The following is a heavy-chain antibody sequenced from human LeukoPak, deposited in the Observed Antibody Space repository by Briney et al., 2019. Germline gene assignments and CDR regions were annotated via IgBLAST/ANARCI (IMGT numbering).Heavy chain of an antibody. D-gene: IGHD6-6*01. CDR1: GFTFSSYA. CDR2: TSSDGSNK. J-gene: IGHJ6*03. V-gene: IGHV3-30*01. Sequence: HAGRSLRLSCAASGFTFSSYAMHWVRQAPGKGLEGVAVTSSDGSNKYCADSVKGRFTISRDRYKNTLYLQMNSLRAEDTAVYYCARDSPSLVSSDYMDVWGQGTTVTVSS. CDR3: ARDSPSLVSSDYMDV.